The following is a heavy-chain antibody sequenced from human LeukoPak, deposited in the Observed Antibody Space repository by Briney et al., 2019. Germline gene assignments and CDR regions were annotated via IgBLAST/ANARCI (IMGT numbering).Heavy chain of an antibody. CDR2: ISGSGGST. CDR3: ATGAYFDY. J-gene: IGHJ4*02. V-gene: IGHV3-23*01. CDR1: GFTFSSCA. Sequence: GGSLRLSCAASGFTFSSCAINWVRQAPGKGLEWVSVISGSGGSTYYADSVKGRFTISRDNSKNTLFLQMNTLRAEDTAIYYCATGAYFDYWGQGTLVTVSS.